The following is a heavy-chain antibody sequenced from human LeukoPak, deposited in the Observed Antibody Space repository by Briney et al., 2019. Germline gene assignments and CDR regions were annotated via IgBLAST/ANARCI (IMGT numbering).Heavy chain of an antibody. D-gene: IGHD6-13*01. CDR2: MNPNSGNT. CDR3: ARACRGRLRKAAAGNNWFDP. J-gene: IGHJ5*02. Sequence: ASVKVSCKASGYTFTSYDINWVRQATGQGLEWMGWMNPNSGNTGYAQKFQGRVTMTRNTSISTAYMELSSLRSEDTAVYYCARACRGRLRKAAAGNNWFDPWGQGTLVTVSS. CDR1: GYTFTSYD. V-gene: IGHV1-8*01.